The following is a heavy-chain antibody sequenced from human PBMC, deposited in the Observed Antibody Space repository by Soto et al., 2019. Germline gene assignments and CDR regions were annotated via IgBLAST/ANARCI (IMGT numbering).Heavy chain of an antibody. J-gene: IGHJ4*02. CDR2: IYYSGST. Sequence: SETLSLTCTVSGGSISSGGYYWSWIRQHPGKGLEWIGYIYYSGSTYYNPSLKSRVTISVDRSKNQFSLQLTSVTAADTAVYYCATHEGSYSIENWGQGALVTVSS. D-gene: IGHD1-26*01. CDR1: GGSISSGGYY. V-gene: IGHV4-31*03. CDR3: ATHEGSYSIEN.